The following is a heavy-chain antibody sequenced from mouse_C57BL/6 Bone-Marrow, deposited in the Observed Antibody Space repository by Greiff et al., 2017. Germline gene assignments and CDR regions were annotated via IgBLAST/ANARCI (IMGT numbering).Heavy chain of an antibody. CDR2: ISGGGGNT. Sequence: EVKLMESGGGLVKPGGSLKLSCAASGFTFSSYTMSWVRQTPEKRLEWVATISGGGGNTYYPDSVKGRFTISRDNAKNTLYLQMSSLRSEDTALYYCARLLYYYGSSFDYWGQGTTLTGSS. J-gene: IGHJ2*01. CDR1: GFTFSSYT. CDR3: ARLLYYYGSSFDY. V-gene: IGHV5-9*01. D-gene: IGHD1-1*01.